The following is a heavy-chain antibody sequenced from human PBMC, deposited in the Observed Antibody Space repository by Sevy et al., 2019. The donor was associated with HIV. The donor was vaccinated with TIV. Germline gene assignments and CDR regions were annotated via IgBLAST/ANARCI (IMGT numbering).Heavy chain of an antibody. Sequence: ASVKVSCKASGYTFSSYGISWVRQVPGQELEWIGWIVTYNGNIKYSQKVQDRVTMTTDTSTSTAYMELRSLTSDDTAVYFCARISTLRGKFNWFDPWGQGTLVTVSS. CDR2: IVTYNGNI. CDR3: ARISTLRGKFNWFDP. D-gene: IGHD3-10*01. V-gene: IGHV1-18*01. CDR1: GYTFSSYG. J-gene: IGHJ5*02.